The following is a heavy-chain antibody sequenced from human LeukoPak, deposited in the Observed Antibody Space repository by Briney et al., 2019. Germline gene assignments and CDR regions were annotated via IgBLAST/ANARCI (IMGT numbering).Heavy chain of an antibody. V-gene: IGHV3-23*01. J-gene: IGHJ3*02. CDR1: GFTFSSYA. D-gene: IGHD5-18*01. CDR2: IRGSGGST. Sequence: SGGSLRLSRAASGFTFSSYAMSWVRQAPGKGLEWVSAIRGSGGSTYYADSVKGRFTISRDNSKSPLYLQMNSHKGESTAVYCCAKGGYSYGLGYAFDIWGQGTMVTVSS. CDR3: AKGGYSYGLGYAFDI.